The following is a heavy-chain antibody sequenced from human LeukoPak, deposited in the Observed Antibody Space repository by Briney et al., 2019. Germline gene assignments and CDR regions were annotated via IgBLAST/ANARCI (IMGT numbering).Heavy chain of an antibody. V-gene: IGHV3-23*01. CDR3: ARDVAGYSSSWYTDYFDY. J-gene: IGHJ4*02. CDR2: ISGSGGST. D-gene: IGHD6-13*01. CDR1: GFTFSSYA. Sequence: GGSLRLSCAASGFTFSSYAMSWVRQAPGKGLEWVSAISGSGGSTYYADSVKGRFTISRDNSKNTLYLQMNSLRAEDTAVYYCARDVAGYSSSWYTDYFDYWGQGTLVTVSS.